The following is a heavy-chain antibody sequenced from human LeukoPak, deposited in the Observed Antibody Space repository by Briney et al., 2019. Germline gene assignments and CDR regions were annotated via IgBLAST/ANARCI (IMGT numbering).Heavy chain of an antibody. CDR3: ARGGDYGGNSSFFDY. J-gene: IGHJ4*02. CDR1: GGSISSYY. CDR2: IYYSGST. Sequence: SETLSLTCTVSGGSISSYYWSWIRQPPGKGLEWIGYIYYSGSTNYNPSLKSRVTISVDTSKNQFSLKLSSVTAADTAVYYCARGGDYGGNSSFFDYWGQGTLVTVSS. D-gene: IGHD4-23*01. V-gene: IGHV4-59*01.